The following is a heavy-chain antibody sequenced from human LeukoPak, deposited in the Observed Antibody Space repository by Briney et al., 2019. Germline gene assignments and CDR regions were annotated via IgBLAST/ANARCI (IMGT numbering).Heavy chain of an antibody. J-gene: IGHJ4*02. Sequence: GGSLRLSCAASGFTFSSYEMNWVRQAPGKGLEWVSAISGSGGSTYYADSVKGRFTISRDNSKNTLYLQMNSLRAEDTAVYYCAKGKWRVATTNYYFDYWGQGTLVTVSS. D-gene: IGHD5-12*01. CDR2: ISGSGGST. CDR1: GFTFSSYE. V-gene: IGHV3-23*01. CDR3: AKGKWRVATTNYYFDY.